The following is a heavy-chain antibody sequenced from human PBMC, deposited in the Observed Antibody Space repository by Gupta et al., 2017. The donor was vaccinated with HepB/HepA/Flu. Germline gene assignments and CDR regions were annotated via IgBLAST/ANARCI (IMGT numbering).Heavy chain of an antibody. Sequence: EVQLWESGGGLVQPGGSLRLSCATSKFTFNSYAMSWVRQAPGKGLEWVSGISSIGGSTYYADSVKGRFTISRDNSKNTLSLQMNSLRAEDTAVYYCAKGYCTDTTCHFYFFYMDVWGKGTTVTVSS. V-gene: IGHV3-23*01. CDR1: KFTFNSYA. D-gene: IGHD2-8*02. CDR2: ISSIGGST. CDR3: AKGYCTDTTCHFYFFYMDV. J-gene: IGHJ6*03.